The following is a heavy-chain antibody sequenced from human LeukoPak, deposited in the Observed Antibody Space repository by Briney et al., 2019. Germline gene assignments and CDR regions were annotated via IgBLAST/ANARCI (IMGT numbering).Heavy chain of an antibody. V-gene: IGHV3-30*02. CDR1: GFTFSSYG. D-gene: IGHD4-17*01. J-gene: IGHJ4*02. Sequence: GGSLRLPRAASGFTFSSYGMLWVRQAPGKGLEGGAFIRYDGSNKYYADSVKGRFTISRDNSKNTLYLQMNSLRAEDTAVYYCATDENDPDYGDYVPVYWGQGTLVTVSS. CDR3: ATDENDPDYGDYVPVY. CDR2: IRYDGSNK.